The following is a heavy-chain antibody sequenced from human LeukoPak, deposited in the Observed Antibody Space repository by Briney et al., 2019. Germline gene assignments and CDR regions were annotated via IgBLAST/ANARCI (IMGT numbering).Heavy chain of an antibody. V-gene: IGHV3-23*01. J-gene: IGHJ4*02. D-gene: IGHD3-16*01. Sequence: GGSLRLSCVASGFTFSSYVMSWVRQAPGKGLEWVSGIGGSGGSTHYADSVKGRFTISRDNSKNTLYLQMNSLRAEDTAVYYCAKGADTAFDYWGQGTLVTVSS. CDR2: IGGSGGST. CDR3: AKGADTAFDY. CDR1: GFTFSSYV.